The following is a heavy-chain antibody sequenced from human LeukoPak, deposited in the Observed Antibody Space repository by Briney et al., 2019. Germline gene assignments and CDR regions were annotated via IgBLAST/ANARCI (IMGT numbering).Heavy chain of an antibody. D-gene: IGHD6-13*01. V-gene: IGHV1-2*02. CDR3: ARARYSTTWYSFDY. CDR2: INPHSGGT. J-gene: IGHJ4*02. CDR1: GYTFTDYY. Sequence: ASVKVSCKASGYTFTDYYLHWVRQAPGQGLEWMGWINPHSGGTNYAQKFQGRVTMTRDTSISTVYMDLSRLRSDDTAVYCCARARYSTTWYSFDYWGQGTLVTVSS.